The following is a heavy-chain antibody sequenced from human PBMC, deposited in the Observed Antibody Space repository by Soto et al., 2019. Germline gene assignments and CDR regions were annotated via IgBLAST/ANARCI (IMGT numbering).Heavy chain of an antibody. CDR1: GFTVSSNY. J-gene: IGHJ6*02. Sequence: EVQLVEFGGGLVQPGGSLRLSCAASGFTVSSNYMSWVRQAPGKGLEWVSVIYSGGSTYYADSVKGRFTISRDNSKNTLYLQMNSLRAEDTAVYYCARVSLELQYGMDVWGQGTTVTVSS. CDR2: IYSGGST. D-gene: IGHD1-7*01. V-gene: IGHV3-66*01. CDR3: ARVSLELQYGMDV.